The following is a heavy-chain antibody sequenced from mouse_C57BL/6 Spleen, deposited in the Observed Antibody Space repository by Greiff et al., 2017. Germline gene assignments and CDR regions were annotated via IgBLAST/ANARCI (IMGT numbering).Heavy chain of an antibody. CDR3: ARSLYYDYEWFAY. J-gene: IGHJ3*01. CDR2: INPYNGGT. Sequence: EVQLQQSGPVLVKPGASVKMSCKASGYTFTDYYMNWVKQSHGKSLEWIGVINPYNGGTSYNQKFKGKATLTVDKSSSTAYMELNSLTSEDSAVYYCARSLYYDYEWFAYWGQGTLVTVSA. D-gene: IGHD2-4*01. CDR1: GYTFTDYY. V-gene: IGHV1-19*01.